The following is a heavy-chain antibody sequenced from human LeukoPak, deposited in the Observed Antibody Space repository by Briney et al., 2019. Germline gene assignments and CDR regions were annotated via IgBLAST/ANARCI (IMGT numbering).Heavy chain of an antibody. CDR3: ARRSGNYFDY. J-gene: IGHJ4*02. CDR2: SYYTGIT. CDR1: GVSISSYY. Sequence: SETLSLTCTVSGVSISSYYXSWIRQPPGXGLEWIGYSYYTGITYYNSSIKSRVTISVDTSKNQFSLKLSSVTAADTAVYYCARRSGNYFDYWGQGTLATASS. D-gene: IGHD1-26*01. V-gene: IGHV4-59*08.